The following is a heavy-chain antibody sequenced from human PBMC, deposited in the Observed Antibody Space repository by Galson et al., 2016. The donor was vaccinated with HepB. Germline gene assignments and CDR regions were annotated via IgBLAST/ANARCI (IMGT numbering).Heavy chain of an antibody. Sequence: SLRLSCAASGFAFSGSAMHWVRQAPGKGLVWVAAIAYHGDDAYYADSVKGRVTISRDNSNNTLYLQMTSLSPEETAVYYCARDKSFYYYGIDVWGQGTTVTVSS. CDR2: IAYHGDDA. CDR1: GFAFSGSA. CDR3: ARDKSFYYYGIDV. J-gene: IGHJ6*02. V-gene: IGHV3-30-3*01.